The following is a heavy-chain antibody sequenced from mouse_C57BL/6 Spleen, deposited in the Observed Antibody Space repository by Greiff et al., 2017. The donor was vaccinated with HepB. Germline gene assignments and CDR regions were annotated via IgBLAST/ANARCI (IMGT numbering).Heavy chain of an antibody. CDR2: ISSGGSYT. CDR3: ARQSSYYYGSSYGWYFDV. D-gene: IGHD1-1*01. V-gene: IGHV5-6*01. J-gene: IGHJ1*03. CDR1: GFTFSSYG. Sequence: EVKLVESGGDLVKPGGSLKLSCAASGFTFSSYGMSWVRQTPDKRLEWVATISSGGSYTYYPDSVKGRFTISRDNAKNTLYLQMSSLKSEDTAMYYCARQSSYYYGSSYGWYFDVWGTGTTVTVSS.